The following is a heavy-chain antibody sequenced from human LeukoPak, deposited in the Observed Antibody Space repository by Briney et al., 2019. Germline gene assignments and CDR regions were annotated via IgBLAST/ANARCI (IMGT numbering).Heavy chain of an antibody. CDR3: ARGRLTTIVVVNYFYYYMDV. D-gene: IGHD3-22*01. CDR2: TYYSGST. CDR1: GGSISSYY. Sequence: SETLSLTCTVSGGSISSYYWSWIRQPPGKGLEWIGYTYYSGSTNYNPSLKSRITISVDTSKNQFSLKLSSVTAADTAVYYCARGRLTTIVVVNYFYYYMDVWGKGTTVTVSS. V-gene: IGHV4-59*12. J-gene: IGHJ6*03.